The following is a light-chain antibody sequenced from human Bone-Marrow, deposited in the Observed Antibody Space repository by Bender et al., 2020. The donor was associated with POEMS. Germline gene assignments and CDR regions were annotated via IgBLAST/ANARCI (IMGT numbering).Light chain of an antibody. V-gene: IGLV2-23*01. CDR1: SSDVGNYNL. Sequence: QSALTQPASVSGSPGQSITISCTGASSDVGNYNLVSWYQHHPGKAPKLMIYEGDKRPSGVSSRFSASKSGSTASLTISGLQAEDEAYYYCCSYAGSNTWVLGEGTKVTVL. J-gene: IGLJ3*02. CDR3: CSYAGSNTWV. CDR2: EGD.